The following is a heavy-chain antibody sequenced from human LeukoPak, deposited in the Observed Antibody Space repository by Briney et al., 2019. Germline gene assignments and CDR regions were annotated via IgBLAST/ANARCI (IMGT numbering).Heavy chain of an antibody. V-gene: IGHV3-23*01. Sequence: GGSLRLSCAASRLTFSSYAMTWVRQAPGRGLEWVSGIYASGENTYYADSVKGRFTISRDNSKNTLYLQMNSLRGEDTAVYYCVRGLRELPYWGQGTLVTVSS. J-gene: IGHJ4*02. D-gene: IGHD1-7*01. CDR1: RLTFSSYA. CDR3: VRGLRELPY. CDR2: IYASGENT.